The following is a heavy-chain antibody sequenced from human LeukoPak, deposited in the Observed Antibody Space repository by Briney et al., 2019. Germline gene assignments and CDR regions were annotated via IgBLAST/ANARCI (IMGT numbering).Heavy chain of an antibody. CDR3: ARDSGSCRGCAFDI. CDR1: EFTFSNFW. J-gene: IGHJ3*02. CDR2: TNRDGSEK. Sequence: GGSLRLSCAASEFTFSNFWMSWVRQVPGKGLEWVANTNRDGSEKYYVVSVKGRVTISRDNAMNFLYLQLNSLRVDDTAVYYCARDSGSCRGCAFDIWGQGTVVAVSS. D-gene: IGHD1-26*01. V-gene: IGHV3-7*01.